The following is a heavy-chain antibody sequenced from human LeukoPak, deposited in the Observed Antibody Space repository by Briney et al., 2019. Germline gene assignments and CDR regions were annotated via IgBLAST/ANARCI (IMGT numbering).Heavy chain of an antibody. CDR3: ARGSHRAAAGHYYYYGMDV. CDR1: GFTFSSYA. D-gene: IGHD6-13*01. V-gene: IGHV3-30-3*01. Sequence: GGSLRLSCAASGFTFSSYAMHWVRQAPGKGLEWVAVISYDGSNKYYADSVKGRFTISRDNSKNTLYLQMNSLRAEDTAVYYCARGSHRAAAGHYYYYGMDVWGQGTTVTVSS. CDR2: ISYDGSNK. J-gene: IGHJ6*02.